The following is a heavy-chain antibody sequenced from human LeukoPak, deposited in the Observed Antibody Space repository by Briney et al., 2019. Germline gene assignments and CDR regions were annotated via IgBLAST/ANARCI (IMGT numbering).Heavy chain of an antibody. CDR3: ARERELRPPYFDY. J-gene: IGHJ4*02. Sequence: ASVKVSCKASGYTFTGYYMHWVRQAPGQGLGWMGWINPSGGGTTYAQKFQGRVTMTRDTSTSTVYMDLSSLRSDDTAVYYCARERELRPPYFDYWGQGTLVTVSS. D-gene: IGHD1-26*01. CDR1: GYTFTGYY. V-gene: IGHV1-46*01. CDR2: INPSGGGT.